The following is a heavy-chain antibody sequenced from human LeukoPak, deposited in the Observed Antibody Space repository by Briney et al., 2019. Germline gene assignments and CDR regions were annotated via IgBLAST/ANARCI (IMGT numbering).Heavy chain of an antibody. CDR1: GFTFSSYS. V-gene: IGHV3-21*01. CDR2: ISSSSSYI. Sequence: GGSLRLSCAASGFTFSSYSMNWVRRAPGKGLEWVSSISSSSSYIYYADSVKGRFTISRDNAKNSLYLQMNSLRAEDTAVYYCARDEMATIGFDYWGQGTLVTVSS. D-gene: IGHD5-24*01. CDR3: ARDEMATIGFDY. J-gene: IGHJ4*02.